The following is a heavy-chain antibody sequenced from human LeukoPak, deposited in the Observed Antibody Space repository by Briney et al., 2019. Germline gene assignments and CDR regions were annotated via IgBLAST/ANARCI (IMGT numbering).Heavy chain of an antibody. Sequence: ASVKVSCKASGYTFTAYYMHWVRQATGQGLEWMGWMNPNSGNTGYAQKFQGRVTITRNTSISTAYMELSSLRSEDTAVYYCARGPSVAAAGPYYYYYYMDVWGKGTTVTVSS. V-gene: IGHV1-8*03. D-gene: IGHD6-13*01. CDR1: GYTFTAYY. CDR3: ARGPSVAAAGPYYYYYYMDV. CDR2: MNPNSGNT. J-gene: IGHJ6*03.